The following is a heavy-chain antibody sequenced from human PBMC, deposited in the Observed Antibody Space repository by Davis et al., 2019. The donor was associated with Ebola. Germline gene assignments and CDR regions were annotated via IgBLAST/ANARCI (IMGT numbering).Heavy chain of an antibody. CDR3: ARHIPGYCSSTSCYKDYFDY. D-gene: IGHD2-2*02. J-gene: IGHJ4*02. CDR2: INPSDSST. Sequence: GESLKISCKGSGYSFTSFWISWVRQMPGKGLEWMGRINPSDSSTNYSQSFEGHVTMSTDKSIGTAYLQWSSLKASDTAMYYCARHIPGYCSSTSCYKDYFDYWGQGTLVTVSS. CDR1: GYSFTSFW. V-gene: IGHV5-10-1*01.